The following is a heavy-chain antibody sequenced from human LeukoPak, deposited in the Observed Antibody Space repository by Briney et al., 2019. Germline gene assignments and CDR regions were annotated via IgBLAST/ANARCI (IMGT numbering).Heavy chain of an antibody. CDR2: IHYSGST. V-gene: IGHV4-59*01. J-gene: IGHJ4*02. D-gene: IGHD3-3*01. CDR1: GGSISSYY. Sequence: PSETLSLTCTVSGGSISSYYWSWIRQPPGKGLEWIGYIHYSGSTNYNPSLKSRVTISLDTSKNQFSLKLSSVTAADTAVYYCAREGGFYRPLDYSGQGTLVTVSS. CDR3: AREGGFYRPLDY.